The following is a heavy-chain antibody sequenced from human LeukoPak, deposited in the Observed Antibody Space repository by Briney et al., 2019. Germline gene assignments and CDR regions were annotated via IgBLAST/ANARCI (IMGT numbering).Heavy chain of an antibody. D-gene: IGHD3-10*01. CDR3: ARGASGDYYYYYMDV. J-gene: IGHJ6*03. V-gene: IGHV1-69*05. Sequence: SVKVSCKASGGTFSSYAISWVRQAPGQGLEWMGGIIPIFGTANYAQKFQGRVTITTDESTSTAYMELSSLRSEDTAVYYCARGASGDYYYYYMDVWGKGTTVTVSS. CDR2: IIPIFGTA. CDR1: GGTFSSYA.